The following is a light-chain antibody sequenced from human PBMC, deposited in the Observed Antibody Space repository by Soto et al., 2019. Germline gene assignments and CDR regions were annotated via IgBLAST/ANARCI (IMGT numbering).Light chain of an antibody. J-gene: IGKJ5*01. V-gene: IGKV1-39*01. CDR1: QSISIS. CDR3: QQTYTTPEIT. CDR2: GAS. Sequence: DIQMTQSPSSLSASVGDRVTITCRASQSISISLNWYQLKPGKAXNLLMYGASYLKSGVPTRFSGIDSGTDFTLTISSLQPEDFATYYGQQTYTTPEITFGQGTRLEIK.